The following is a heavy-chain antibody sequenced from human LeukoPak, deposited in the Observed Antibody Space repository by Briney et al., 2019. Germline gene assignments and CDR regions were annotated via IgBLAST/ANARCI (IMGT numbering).Heavy chain of an antibody. CDR3: AKPHGLWYQLPKWAFDI. CDR2: ISYDGSNK. Sequence: QPGGSLRLSCAASGFTFSSYGMHWVRQAPGKGLEWVAVISYDGSNKYYADSVKGRFTISRDNSKNTLYLQMNSLRAEDTAVYYCAKPHGLWYQLPKWAFDIWGQGTMVTVSS. J-gene: IGHJ3*02. CDR1: GFTFSSYG. D-gene: IGHD2-2*01. V-gene: IGHV3-30*18.